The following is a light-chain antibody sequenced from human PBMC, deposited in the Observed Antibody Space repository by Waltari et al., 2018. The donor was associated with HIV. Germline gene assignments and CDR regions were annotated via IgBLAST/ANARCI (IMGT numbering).Light chain of an antibody. V-gene: IGKV2D-29*01. J-gene: IGKJ4*01. Sequence: DIVMTQTPLSLSVTPGQPVSISCKSSQSLLFSDGKTYLSWYMHKPGQTPQLLIYESSNRFSGVPDRFSGSGSGTDFTLKISRVEADDVGVYYCMQSRQVPLTFGGGTKVEIK. CDR2: ESS. CDR1: QSLLFSDGKTY. CDR3: MQSRQVPLT.